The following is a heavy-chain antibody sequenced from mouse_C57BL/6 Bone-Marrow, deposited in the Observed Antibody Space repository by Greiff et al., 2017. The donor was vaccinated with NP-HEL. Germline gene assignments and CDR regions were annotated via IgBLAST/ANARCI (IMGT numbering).Heavy chain of an antibody. CDR1: GFNIKDDY. Sequence: EVQLQQSGAELVRPGASVKLSCTASGFNIKDDYMHWVKQRPEQGLEWIGWIDPENGDTEYASKFQGKATITADTSSNTAYLQLSSLTSEDTAVYYCTPVYYWFAYWGQGTLVTVSA. V-gene: IGHV14-4*01. CDR3: TPVYYWFAY. CDR2: IDPENGDT. J-gene: IGHJ3*01. D-gene: IGHD2-1*01.